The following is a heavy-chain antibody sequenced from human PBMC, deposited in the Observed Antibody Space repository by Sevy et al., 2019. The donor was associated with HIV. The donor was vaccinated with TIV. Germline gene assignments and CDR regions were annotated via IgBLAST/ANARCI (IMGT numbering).Heavy chain of an antibody. CDR1: GFTFSSYS. D-gene: IGHD6-19*01. Sequence: GESLKIYCAASGFTFSSYSMNWVRQAPGKGLEWVSSISSSSSYIYYADSVKGRFTISRDNAKNSLYLQMNSLRAEDTAVYYCATEYSSGQAGHAFDIWGQGTMVTVSS. V-gene: IGHV3-21*01. CDR3: ATEYSSGQAGHAFDI. J-gene: IGHJ3*02. CDR2: ISSSSSYI.